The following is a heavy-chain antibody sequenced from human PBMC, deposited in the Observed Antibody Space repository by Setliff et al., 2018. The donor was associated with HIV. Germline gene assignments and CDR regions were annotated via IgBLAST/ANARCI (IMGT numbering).Heavy chain of an antibody. D-gene: IGHD3-3*01. V-gene: IGHV4-34*01. CDR1: GGPFSGYY. Sequence: PSETLSLTCAAYGGPFSGYYWSWIRQPPGKGLEWIGEINHSGSTNYNPSLKSRVTMSVDKSLNQVSLKLSSVTAADTAVYFCARLDWFSKNFDFWGQGTLVTVSS. J-gene: IGHJ4*02. CDR2: INHSGST. CDR3: ARLDWFSKNFDF.